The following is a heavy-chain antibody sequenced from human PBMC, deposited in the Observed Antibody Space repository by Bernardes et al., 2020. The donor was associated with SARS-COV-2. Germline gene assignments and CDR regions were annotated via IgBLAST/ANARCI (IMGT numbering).Heavy chain of an antibody. Sequence: GGSLRLSCVASGFTFSKNAMTWVRQVPGKGLEWVSAISAIGGSTYYAESVKGRFTISRDNSRNTLYLEMNSLRAEDTAVYYCSKNAKCSSSSMEVWGQGTTVTGS. D-gene: IGHD6-6*01. J-gene: IGHJ6*02. V-gene: IGHV3-23*01. CDR1: GFTFSKNA. CDR2: ISAIGGST. CDR3: SKNAKCSSSSMEV.